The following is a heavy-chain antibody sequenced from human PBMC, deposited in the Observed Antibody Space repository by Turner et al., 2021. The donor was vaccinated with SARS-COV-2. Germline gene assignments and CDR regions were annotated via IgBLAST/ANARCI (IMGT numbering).Heavy chain of an antibody. CDR3: AKDPGVSSGPVLEYFQH. J-gene: IGHJ1*01. V-gene: IGHV3-23*01. D-gene: IGHD6-19*01. CDR1: RFPFSSYA. CDR2: ISGSGGST. Sequence: EVQLLESGVGLVQPGGSLSTSCAASRFPFSSYAMSWVRQAPGKGLEWVSAISGSGGSTFYYDSVKGRFTISRDNSKNTLYLQMNSLRAEDTAVYYCAKDPGVSSGPVLEYFQHWGQGTLVTVSS.